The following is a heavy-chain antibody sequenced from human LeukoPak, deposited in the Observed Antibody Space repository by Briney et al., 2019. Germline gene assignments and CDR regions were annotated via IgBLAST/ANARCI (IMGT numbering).Heavy chain of an antibody. CDR1: GFTFSNFC. V-gene: IGHV3-7*05. J-gene: IGHJ3*02. Sequence: PGGSLRLSCEASGFTFSNFCMTWVRQAPGKGLECVASIKQDGSENYYVDSVKGRFTISRDNFKNSLYLQMNSLRAEDTAVYYCATYWRYFDWLLSDIWGLGTMVTVSS. CDR3: ATYWRYFDWLLSDI. D-gene: IGHD3-9*01. CDR2: IKQDGSEN.